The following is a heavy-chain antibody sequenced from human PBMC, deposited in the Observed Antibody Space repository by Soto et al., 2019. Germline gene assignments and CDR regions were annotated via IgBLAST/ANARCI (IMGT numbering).Heavy chain of an antibody. J-gene: IGHJ4*02. CDR1: GVTFTSYA. V-gene: IGHV3-23*01. Sequence: PGGSLRLSCAASGVTFTSYAMTWVRQVPGEGLQWVSSISKSGDSTCYADSVKGRFTTSRDNSKNTLYLQMNSLRAEDTAIYYCAKGSFGFDYWGQGTLVTVSS. CDR2: ISKSGDST. D-gene: IGHD3-10*01. CDR3: AKGSFGFDY.